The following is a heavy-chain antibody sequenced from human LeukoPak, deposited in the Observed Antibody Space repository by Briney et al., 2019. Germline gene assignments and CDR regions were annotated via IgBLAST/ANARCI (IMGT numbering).Heavy chain of an antibody. CDR2: IIPIFGTA. J-gene: IGHJ4*02. V-gene: IGHV1-69*05. D-gene: IGHD2-15*01. CDR3: ARGADCSGGSCYLGY. Sequence: ASVKVSCKASGYTFTSYDINWVRQATGQGLEWMGRIIPIFGTANYTQKFQGRVTITTDESTSTAYMELSSLRSEDTAVYYCARGADCSGGSCYLGYWGQGTLVTVSS. CDR1: GYTFTSYD.